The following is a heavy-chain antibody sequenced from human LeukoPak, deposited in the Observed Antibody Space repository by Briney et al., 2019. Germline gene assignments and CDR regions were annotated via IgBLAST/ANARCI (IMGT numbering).Heavy chain of an antibody. D-gene: IGHD3-10*01. Sequence: SETLSLTYAVYGGSFSGYYWSWIRQPPGKGLEWIGEINHSGSTNYNPSLKSRVTISVDTSKNQFSLKLSSVTAADTAVYYCARSLLWFGSHFDYWGQGTLVTVSS. CDR1: GGSFSGYY. J-gene: IGHJ4*02. V-gene: IGHV4-34*01. CDR2: INHSGST. CDR3: ARSLLWFGSHFDY.